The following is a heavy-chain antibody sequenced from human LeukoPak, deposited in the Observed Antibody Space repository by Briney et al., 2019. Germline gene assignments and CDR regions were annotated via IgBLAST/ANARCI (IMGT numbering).Heavy chain of an antibody. CDR1: GGSFSGYH. V-gene: IGHV4-34*01. CDR3: ARHGDSWFED. D-gene: IGHD4-17*01. CDR2: ISLRGIT. J-gene: IGHJ5*02. Sequence: SETLSLTCAVYGGSFSGYHRTWVRQSPGKGLEWIGEISLRGITTYNPSLKSRVTMSIDTSKNQFSLKLTYVTAADTAVYYCARHGDSWFEDWGQGTLVTVSS.